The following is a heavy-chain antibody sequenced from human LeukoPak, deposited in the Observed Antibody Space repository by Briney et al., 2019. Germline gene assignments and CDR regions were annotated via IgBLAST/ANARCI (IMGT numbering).Heavy chain of an antibody. CDR1: GFSFSSYA. V-gene: IGHV3-23*05. CDR3: AGYYGGKFDY. Sequence: PGESLRLSCAASGFSFSSYAMNWVRQAPGKGLEWVSLIYISEITKYTDSVKGRFTISRDNSKNTLYLQMNSLSAEDTAVYYCAGYYGGKFDYWGQGTLVTVSS. CDR2: IYISEIT. D-gene: IGHD2-21*01. J-gene: IGHJ4*02.